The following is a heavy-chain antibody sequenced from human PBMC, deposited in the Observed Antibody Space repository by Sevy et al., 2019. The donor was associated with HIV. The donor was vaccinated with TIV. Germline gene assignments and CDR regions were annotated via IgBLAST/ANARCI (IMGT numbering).Heavy chain of an antibody. J-gene: IGHJ4*02. D-gene: IGHD2-2*01. CDR3: ARYPIVVVPAAEYYFDY. Sequence: GESLKISCKGSGYTFTNYWIGWVRQMPGKGLEWMGIIYPGDSDTRYSPSFQGQVTISADKSISTAYLQWSSLKASDTPMYYCARYPIVVVPAAEYYFDYWGQGTLVTVSS. V-gene: IGHV5-51*01. CDR2: IYPGDSDT. CDR1: GYTFTNYW.